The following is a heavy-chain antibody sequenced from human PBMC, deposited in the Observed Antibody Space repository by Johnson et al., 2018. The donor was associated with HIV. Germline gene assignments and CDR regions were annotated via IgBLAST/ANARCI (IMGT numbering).Heavy chain of an antibody. V-gene: IGHV3-30-3*01. J-gene: IGHJ3*02. Sequence: QVLLVESGGGVVQPGRSLRLSCAASGFTFSSYAMHWVRQAPGKGLEWVAVISYDGSNKYYADSVKGRFTISRDNSKNTLYLQMNSLRAEDTAVYYCARASGEWDAFDIWGQGTVVTVSS. CDR3: ARASGEWDAFDI. CDR2: ISYDGSNK. CDR1: GFTFSSYA. D-gene: IGHD3-10*01.